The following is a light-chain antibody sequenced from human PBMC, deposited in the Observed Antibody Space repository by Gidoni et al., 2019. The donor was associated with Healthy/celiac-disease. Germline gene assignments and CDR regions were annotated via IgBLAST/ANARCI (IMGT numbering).Light chain of an antibody. CDR2: DAS. Sequence: EIVLTQSPATLSLSPGERATLSCRASQSVSSYVAWYQQKPGQAPRLLIYDASNRATGIPARFSGSVSGTDFTLTISSLEPEDFAVYYCQQRSNWPYTFGQGTKREIK. CDR1: QSVSSY. V-gene: IGKV3-11*01. CDR3: QQRSNWPYT. J-gene: IGKJ2*01.